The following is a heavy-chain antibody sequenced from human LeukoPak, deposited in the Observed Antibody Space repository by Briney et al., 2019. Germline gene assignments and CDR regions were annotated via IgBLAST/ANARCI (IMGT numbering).Heavy chain of an antibody. CDR3: AREVERYNWFDP. Sequence: GGSLRLSCAASGFTFSSYGMNWVRQAPGKGLEWVSSISSSSSYTYYADSVRGRFTITRDNAKNSLYLQMNSLRAEDTAVYYCAREVERYNWFDPWGQGTLISVSS. CDR2: ISSSSSYT. J-gene: IGHJ5*02. CDR1: GFTFSSYG. V-gene: IGHV3-21*01. D-gene: IGHD1-1*01.